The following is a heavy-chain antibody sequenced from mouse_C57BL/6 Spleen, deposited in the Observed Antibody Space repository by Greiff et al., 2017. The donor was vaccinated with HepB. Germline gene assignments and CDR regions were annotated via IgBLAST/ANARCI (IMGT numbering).Heavy chain of an antibody. D-gene: IGHD1-1*01. V-gene: IGHV1-59*01. CDR3: ANYYGSSRNYFDY. J-gene: IGHJ2*01. CDR1: GYTFTSYW. Sequence: VQLQQPGAELVRPGTSVKLSCKASGYTFTSYWMHWVKQRPGQGLEWIGVIDPSDSYTNYNQKFKGKATLTVDTSSSTAYMQLSSLTSEDSAVYYCANYYGSSRNYFDYWGQGTTLTVSS. CDR2: IDPSDSYT.